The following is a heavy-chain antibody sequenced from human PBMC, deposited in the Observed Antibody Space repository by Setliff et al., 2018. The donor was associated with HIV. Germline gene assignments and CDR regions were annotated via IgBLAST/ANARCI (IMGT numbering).Heavy chain of an antibody. Sequence: SLRLSCAASGFTFSDYYMGWIRQAPGKGLAWVSYISGRGDYTIYTDSVKGRFTISRDNAKKLLYLQMNNLRAEDTAVYYCARNQGDSSGWYAGDFWGQGTMVTVSS. CDR3: ARNQGDSSGWYAGDF. D-gene: IGHD6-19*01. V-gene: IGHV3-11*03. J-gene: IGHJ3*01. CDR2: ISGRGDYT. CDR1: GFTFSDYY.